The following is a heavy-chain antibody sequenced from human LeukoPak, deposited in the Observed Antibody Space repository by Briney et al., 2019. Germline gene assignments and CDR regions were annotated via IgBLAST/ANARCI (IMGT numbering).Heavy chain of an antibody. D-gene: IGHD3-22*01. V-gene: IGHV3-23*01. CDR1: GFPFSSYA. J-gene: IGHJ4*02. Sequence: GSLRLSFVASGFPFSSYAMSWVRQAAGKGLEWVSSTSSSGETTYYADAVKGRFTISRDNSRNTLYLQMNSLRAEDTAVYYCAKDRPNYYGTNGHYYRRDGDCWGQGTLVTVSS. CDR2: TSSSGETT. CDR3: AKDRPNYYGTNGHYYRRDGDC.